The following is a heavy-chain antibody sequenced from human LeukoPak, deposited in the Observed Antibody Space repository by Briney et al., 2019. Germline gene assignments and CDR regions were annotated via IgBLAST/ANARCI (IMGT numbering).Heavy chain of an antibody. D-gene: IGHD3-22*01. J-gene: IGHJ4*02. Sequence: GGSLRLSCAASGFGVGDYYTSWIRQAPGKGLEWVAVVGNSDNHIDFADSVKGRFTISRDDAKNSVYLQMNSLRVEDTAIYYCAREQWFRFDNWGQGALVTVS. CDR2: VGNSDNHI. CDR1: GFGVGDYY. CDR3: AREQWFRFDN. V-gene: IGHV3-11*01.